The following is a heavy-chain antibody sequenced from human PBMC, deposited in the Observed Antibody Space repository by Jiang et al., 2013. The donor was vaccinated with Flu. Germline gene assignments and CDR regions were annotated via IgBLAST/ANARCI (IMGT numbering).Heavy chain of an antibody. CDR3: TTDLFRQQYYDFWSGQRDFDY. CDR2: IKSKTDGGTT. V-gene: IGHV3-15*07. CDR1: GFTFSNAW. J-gene: IGHJ4*02. Sequence: QLVESGGGLVKPGGPLRLSCAASGFTFSNAWMNWVRQAPGKGLEWVGRIKSKTDGGTTDYAAPVKGRFTISRDDSKNTLYLQMNSLKTEDTAVYYCTTDLFRQQYYDFWSGQRDFDYWGQGTLVTVSS. D-gene: IGHD3-3*01.